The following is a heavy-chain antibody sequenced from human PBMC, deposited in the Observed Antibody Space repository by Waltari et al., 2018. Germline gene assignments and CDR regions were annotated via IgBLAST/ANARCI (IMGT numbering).Heavy chain of an antibody. Sequence: QVQLQESGPGLVKPSETLSLTCTVSGGSISSYYWSWIRQPAGKGLEWIGRIDTSGSTNYNPTLKSRVTMSGDTAKNQFSRKLSSVTAADTAVYYCAREARGGPGRWFDPWGQGTLVTVSS. CDR2: IDTSGST. D-gene: IGHD3-10*01. CDR3: AREARGGPGRWFDP. V-gene: IGHV4-4*07. CDR1: GGSISSYY. J-gene: IGHJ5*02.